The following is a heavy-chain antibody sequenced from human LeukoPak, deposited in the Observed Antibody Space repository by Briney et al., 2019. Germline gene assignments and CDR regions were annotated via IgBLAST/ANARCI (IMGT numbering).Heavy chain of an antibody. CDR1: GFTFSDYW. J-gene: IGHJ4*02. D-gene: IGHD3-10*01. CDR2: IKEDGSQK. V-gene: IGHV3-7*01. Sequence: GGSLRLSCAASGFTFSDYWMSRVRQAPGKGLEWVAIIKEDGSQKYYVDSVKGRFTLSRDNTKNSLTLQLNSLRAEDTALYYCVRDCYGSGSYYSYFDYWGQGTLVTVSS. CDR3: VRDCYGSGSYYSYFDY.